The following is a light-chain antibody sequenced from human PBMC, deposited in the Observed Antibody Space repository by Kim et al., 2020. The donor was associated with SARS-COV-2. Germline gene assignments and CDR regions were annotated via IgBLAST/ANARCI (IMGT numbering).Light chain of an antibody. CDR1: QSISSTY. CDR2: GAS. CDR3: QQYGSSPPYT. Sequence: PGERATLSCRASQSISSTYLVWYQQKPGQAPRLLMYGASSRATGIPDRFSGSGSGTDFTLTISGLEPEDFAVYYCQQYGSSPPYTFGQGTKLEI. V-gene: IGKV3-20*01. J-gene: IGKJ2*01.